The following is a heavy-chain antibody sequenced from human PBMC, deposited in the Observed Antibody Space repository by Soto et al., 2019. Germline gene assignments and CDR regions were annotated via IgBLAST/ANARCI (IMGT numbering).Heavy chain of an antibody. CDR1: GYTFSNFG. D-gene: IGHD5-12*01. CDR2: ISPNSEKT. Sequence: ASVKVSCKASGYTFSNFGISWVRQAPGEGLEWMGWISPNSEKTKIAQRFQGRVTMTTDISTSTSYLELRGLTSDDTAVYYCARVDIVATRADYYYYYGMDVWG. V-gene: IGHV1-18*01. CDR3: ARVDIVATRADYYYYYGMDV. J-gene: IGHJ6*02.